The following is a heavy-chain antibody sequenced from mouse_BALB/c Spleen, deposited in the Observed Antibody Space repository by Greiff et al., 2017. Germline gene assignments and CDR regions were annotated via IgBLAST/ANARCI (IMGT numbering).Heavy chain of an antibody. V-gene: IGHV2-5*01. J-gene: IGHJ1*01. CDR2: IWRGGST. CDR3: AKKALYYGSGRYFDG. Sequence: VQLQQSGPGLVAPSQSLSITCTVSGFSLTSYGVHWVRQSPGKGLEWLGVIWRGGSTDYNAAFMSRLSITKDNSKSQVFFKMNSLQADDTAIYYCAKKALYYGSGRYFDGWGAGTTVTVSS. D-gene: IGHD1-1*01. CDR1: GFSLTSYG.